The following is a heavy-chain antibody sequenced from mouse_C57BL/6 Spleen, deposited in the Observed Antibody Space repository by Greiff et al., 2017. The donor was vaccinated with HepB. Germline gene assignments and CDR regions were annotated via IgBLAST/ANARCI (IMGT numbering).Heavy chain of an antibody. Sequence: DVKVEESEGGLVQPGSSMKLSCTASGFTFSDYYMAWVRQVPEKGLEWVANINYDGSSTYYLDSLKSRFIISRDNAKNILYLQMSSLKSEDTATYYCARRDLSYAMDYWGQGTSVTVSS. D-gene: IGHD6-2*01. J-gene: IGHJ4*01. CDR3: ARRDLSYAMDY. V-gene: IGHV5-16*01. CDR1: GFTFSDYY. CDR2: INYDGSST.